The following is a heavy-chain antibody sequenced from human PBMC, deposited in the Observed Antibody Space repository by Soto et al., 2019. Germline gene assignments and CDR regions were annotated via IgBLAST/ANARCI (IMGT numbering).Heavy chain of an antibody. CDR3: AKGGAVYGLLTHDY. CDR2: ITGSSSNL. J-gene: IGHJ4*02. V-gene: IGHV3-23*01. Sequence: EVQLLESGGGLEQPGGSLRLSCAASGFPFRDYAMSWVRQAPGKGLEWVTTITGSSSNLYYSDSVKGRFAISRDNSKNTLYLQMDSLTAEDTAVYYCAKGGAVYGLLTHDYWGQGTLVTVSS. D-gene: IGHD3-9*01. CDR1: GFPFRDYA.